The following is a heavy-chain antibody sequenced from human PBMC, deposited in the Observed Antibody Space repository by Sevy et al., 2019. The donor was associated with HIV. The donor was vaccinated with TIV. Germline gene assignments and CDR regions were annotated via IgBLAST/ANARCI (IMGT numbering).Heavy chain of an antibody. D-gene: IGHD6-19*01. CDR1: GFTFSSYA. CDR3: AKVSSGAGSNFDY. J-gene: IGHJ4*02. V-gene: IGHV3-23*01. Sequence: GSLRLSCAASGFTFSSYARSWVRQAPGKGLEWVSAISGSGGSTYYADSVKGRFTISRDNSKNTLYLQMNSLRAEDTAVYYCAKVSSGAGSNFDYWGQGTLVTVSS. CDR2: ISGSGGST.